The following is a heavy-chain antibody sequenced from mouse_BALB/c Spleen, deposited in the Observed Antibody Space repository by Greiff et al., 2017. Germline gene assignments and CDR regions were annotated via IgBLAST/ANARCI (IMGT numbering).Heavy chain of an antibody. CDR3: ARGPYYYGSSYDYFDY. CDR2: ISYSGST. V-gene: IGHV3-8*02. D-gene: IGHD1-1*01. J-gene: IGHJ2*01. CDR1: GDSITSGY. Sequence: EVMLVESGPSLVKPSQTLSLTCSVTGDSITSGYWNWIRKFPGNKLEYMGYISYSGSTYYNPSLKSRISITRDTSKNQYYLQLNSVTTEDTATYYCARGPYYYGSSYDYFDYWGQGTTLTVSS.